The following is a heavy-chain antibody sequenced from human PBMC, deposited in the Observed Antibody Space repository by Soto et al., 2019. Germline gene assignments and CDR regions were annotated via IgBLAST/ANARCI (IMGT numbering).Heavy chain of an antibody. CDR1: EFTVSRHG. D-gene: IGHD1-7*01. V-gene: IGHV3-33*01. CDR3: AAATTWNFHFPY. CDR2: IWYDGSNR. Sequence: QVQMVESGGGVVQPGGSLRLSCAASEFTVSRHGMHWVRQAPGKGLEWVAVIWYDGSNRYYADSVKGRFTISKDNSKNTLYLEMNTLRPEDTAIYYCAAATTWNFHFPYWGQGTQVTVSS. J-gene: IGHJ4*02.